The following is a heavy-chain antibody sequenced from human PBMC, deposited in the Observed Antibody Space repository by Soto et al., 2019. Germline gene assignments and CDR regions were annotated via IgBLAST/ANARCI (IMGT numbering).Heavy chain of an antibody. CDR2: IIPLFGLP. CDR3: AFDVKTGVVSFDN. CDR1: GGTFSTYT. V-gene: IGHV1-69*02. J-gene: IGHJ4*02. Sequence: QVQLVQSGAEVKKPGSSVKVSCKVSGGTFSTYTISWVRQAPGQGLEWMGRIIPLFGLPNHAQKFQGRVTTTADKATHTSYLEMTGLRSEDTAVYYCAFDVKTGVVSFDNWGQGTLVTVSS. D-gene: IGHD2-21*01.